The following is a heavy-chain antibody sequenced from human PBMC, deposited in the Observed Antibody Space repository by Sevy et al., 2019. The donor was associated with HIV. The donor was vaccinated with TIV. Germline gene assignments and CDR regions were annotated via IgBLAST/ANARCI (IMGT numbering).Heavy chain of an antibody. CDR1: GFTFSSYA. V-gene: IGHV3-30*04. J-gene: IGHJ4*02. D-gene: IGHD6-13*01. CDR3: ARASIAAAGTLDY. Sequence: GGSLRLSCAASGFTFSSYAMHWVRQAPGKGLERVAVISYDGSNKYYADSVKGRFTISRDNSKNTLYLQMNSLRAEDTAVYYCARASIAAAGTLDYWGQGTLVTVSS. CDR2: ISYDGSNK.